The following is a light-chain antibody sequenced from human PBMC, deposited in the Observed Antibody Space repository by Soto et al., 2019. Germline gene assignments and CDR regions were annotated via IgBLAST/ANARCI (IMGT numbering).Light chain of an antibody. CDR3: MQATQPYT. J-gene: IGKJ2*01. Sequence: DFVMTQTPLSSPVTLGQPASISCRSSQSLVHSDGNTYLSWLHQRPGQPPRLLIYMISIRFSGVPDRFSGSGAGTDFTLKISRVDAEDVGVYYCMQATQPYTFGQGTKLEIK. CDR1: QSLVHSDGNTY. CDR2: MIS. V-gene: IGKV2-24*01.